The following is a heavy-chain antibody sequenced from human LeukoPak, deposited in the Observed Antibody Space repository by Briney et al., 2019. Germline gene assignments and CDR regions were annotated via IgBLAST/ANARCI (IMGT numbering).Heavy chain of an antibody. CDR3: AGLLENYEGTRIDH. Sequence: SETLSLTCTVSGGSINSYFWSWIRQPPGKGLGWISYVYYSGSTNYNPSLKSRVTISVDTSKNQFSLKLKSVTAADTAVYYCAGLLENYEGTRIDHWGQGTLVTVSS. CDR1: GGSINSYF. D-gene: IGHD3-3*01. V-gene: IGHV4-59*08. J-gene: IGHJ4*02. CDR2: VYYSGST.